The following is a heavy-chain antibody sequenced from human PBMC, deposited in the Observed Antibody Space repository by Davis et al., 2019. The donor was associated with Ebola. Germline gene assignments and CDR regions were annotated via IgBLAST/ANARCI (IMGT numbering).Heavy chain of an antibody. V-gene: IGHV7-4-1*02. CDR3: ARDRGLLLWFGELLVPPGDYYYGMDV. J-gene: IGHJ6*04. CDR1: GYTFTSYA. CDR2: INTNTGNP. D-gene: IGHD3-10*01. Sequence: AASVKVSCKASGYTFTSYAMNWVRQAPGQGLEWMGWINTNTGNPTYAQGFTGRFVFSLDTSVSTAYLQISSLKAEDTAVYYCARDRGLLLWFGELLVPPGDYYYGMDVWGKGTTVTVSS.